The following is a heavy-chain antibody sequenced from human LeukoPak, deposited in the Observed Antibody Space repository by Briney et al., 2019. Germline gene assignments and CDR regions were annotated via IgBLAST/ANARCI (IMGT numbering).Heavy chain of an antibody. CDR2: IYTSGST. J-gene: IGHJ4*02. D-gene: IGHD3-10*01. CDR1: GGSISSGSYY. CDR3: ARDFSYYGSGSYYT. V-gene: IGHV4-61*02. Sequence: SETLSLTCTVSGGSISSGSYYWSWIRQPAGKGLEWIGRIYTSGSTNYNPSLKSRVTISVDTSKNQFSLKLSSVTAADTAVYYCARDFSYYGSGSYYTWGQETLVTVSS.